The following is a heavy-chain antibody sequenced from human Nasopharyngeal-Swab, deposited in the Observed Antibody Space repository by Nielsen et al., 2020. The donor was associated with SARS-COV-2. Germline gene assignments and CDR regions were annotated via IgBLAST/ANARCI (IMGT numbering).Heavy chain of an antibody. Sequence: ASVTVSCKASGYTFSDYYMEWVRQAPGHGLEWMGRINPNSGGTNYAQKFQGRVTLSRDASITTAYMEMSGLTSDDTAIYYCTRVPRVGGYSYGYDHWGQGTLVTVSS. D-gene: IGHD5-18*01. CDR1: GYTFSDYY. V-gene: IGHV1-2*06. J-gene: IGHJ5*02. CDR3: TRVPRVGGYSYGYDH. CDR2: INPNSGGT.